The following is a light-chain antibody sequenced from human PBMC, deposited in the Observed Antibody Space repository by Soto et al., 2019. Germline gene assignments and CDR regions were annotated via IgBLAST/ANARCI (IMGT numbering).Light chain of an antibody. J-gene: IGLJ1*01. CDR3: QSYDISLTGYL. CDR1: SSDIGAGYG. Sequence: QSVLTQPPSVSGAPGQRVTISCTGSSSDIGAGYGVHWYQQLPGTAPKLLIYSNTNRPSGVPDRFSGSKSGTSASLAITGLXAEDEADYYCQSYDISLTGYLFGTGTKVTVL. V-gene: IGLV1-40*01. CDR2: SNT.